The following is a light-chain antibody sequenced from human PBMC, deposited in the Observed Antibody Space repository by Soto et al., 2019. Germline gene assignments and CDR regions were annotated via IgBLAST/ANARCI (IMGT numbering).Light chain of an antibody. V-gene: IGLV1-40*01. CDR2: GNS. J-gene: IGLJ2*01. CDR3: QSYDSSLEV. CDR1: SSNIGAGYD. Sequence: QSVLTQPPSVSGAPGQRVTISCTGTSSNIGAGYDVHWYQQLPGTAPKLLIYGNSNRPSGVPDRFSGSKSGNTASLAITGLQAEDEADYYCQSYDSSLEVFGGGTKLTVL.